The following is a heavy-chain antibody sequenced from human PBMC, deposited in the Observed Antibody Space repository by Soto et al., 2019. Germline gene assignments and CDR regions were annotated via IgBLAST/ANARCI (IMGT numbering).Heavy chain of an antibody. V-gene: IGHV4-39*01. D-gene: IGHD3-10*01. J-gene: IGHJ4*02. CDR3: ARRGSGSYSDY. Sequence: NPSETLCLTCTVSGGSISSSSYYWGWIRQPPGKGLEWIGSIYYSGSTYYNPSLKSRVTISVDTSKNQFSLKLSSVTAADTAVYYCARRGSGSYSDYWGQGTLVTVSS. CDR1: GGSISSSSYY. CDR2: IYYSGST.